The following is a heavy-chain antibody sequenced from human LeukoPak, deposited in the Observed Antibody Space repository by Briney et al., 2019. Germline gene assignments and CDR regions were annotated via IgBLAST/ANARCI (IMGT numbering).Heavy chain of an antibody. CDR2: IITIFGTA. D-gene: IGHD2-21*02. CDR3: ASGVVVTAIARKSGGYYYMDI. J-gene: IGHJ6*03. CDR1: GGTFSSYA. Sequence: SVKLCCKASGGTFSSYAISWVRQAPGQGLEWMGGIITIFGTANYAQKFQGRVTITTDESTSTSYMKLSRLRSEDTVVYYGASGVVVTAIARKSGGYYYMDIWGKGTTVTVSS. V-gene: IGHV1-69*05.